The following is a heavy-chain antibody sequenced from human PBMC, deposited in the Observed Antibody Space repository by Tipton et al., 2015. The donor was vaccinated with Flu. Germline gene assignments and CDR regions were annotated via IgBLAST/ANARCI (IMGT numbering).Heavy chain of an antibody. CDR2: IDPSGDTT. V-gene: IGHV1-46*02. CDR1: GYIFNTYY. CDR3: AYLPSPMTQAHDGFDT. Sequence: QLVQSGAEVKRPGASVSVSCKASGYIFNTYYIHWVRQAPGQGLEWMGIIDPSGDTTTYAQKFQGRVTMTRDTSTNTVNMEVTGLTSEDTAVYYCAYLPSPMTQAHDGFDTWGQGTMVTVS. J-gene: IGHJ3*02. D-gene: IGHD3-22*01.